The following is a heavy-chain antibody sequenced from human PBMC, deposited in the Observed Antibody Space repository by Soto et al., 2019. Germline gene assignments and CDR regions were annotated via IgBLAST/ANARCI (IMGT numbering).Heavy chain of an antibody. J-gene: IGHJ4*02. V-gene: IGHV4-61*01. CDR3: ARGYFVSYYYDGSGYWFDY. CDR2: IYYSGST. CDR1: GGSVSSGSYY. Sequence: SETLSLTCTVSGGSVSSGSYYWSWIRQPPGKGLEWIGYIYYSGSTNYNPSLKSRVTISVDTSKNQFSLKLSSVTAADTAVYYCARGYFVSYYYDGSGYWFDYWGQGTLVTVSS. D-gene: IGHD3-22*01.